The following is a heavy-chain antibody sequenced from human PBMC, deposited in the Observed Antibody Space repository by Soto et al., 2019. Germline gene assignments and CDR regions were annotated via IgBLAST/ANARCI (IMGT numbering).Heavy chain of an antibody. CDR2: MKPNSGNT. V-gene: IGHV1-8*01. J-gene: IGHJ4*02. Sequence: QAQLVQSGAEVKKPGASVKVSCKTSGYTFTGYDINWVRQATGQGLEWMGWMKPNSGNTGYAQNFQGRVTMTRDNSITTAYMKLTSLRDDCSAMYYCAGKNVATTVIDFWCQGALVTVSS. D-gene: IGHD4-17*01. CDR3: AGKNVATTVIDF. CDR1: GYTFTGYD.